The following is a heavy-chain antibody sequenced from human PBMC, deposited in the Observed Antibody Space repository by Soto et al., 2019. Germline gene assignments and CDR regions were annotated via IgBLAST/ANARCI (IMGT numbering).Heavy chain of an antibody. CDR2: INSDGSST. CDR1: GFTFSSYW. V-gene: IGHV3-74*01. D-gene: IGHD2-15*01. J-gene: IGHJ4*02. Sequence: EVQLVESGGGLVQPGWSLRLSCAASGFTFSSYWMHWGRQAPGKGLVWVSRINSDGSSTSYADSVKDRFTISRDNAKNTLYLQMNSLRAEDTAVYYCVRTSLVVAAATREDYWGQGTLVTVSS. CDR3: VRTSLVVAAATREDY.